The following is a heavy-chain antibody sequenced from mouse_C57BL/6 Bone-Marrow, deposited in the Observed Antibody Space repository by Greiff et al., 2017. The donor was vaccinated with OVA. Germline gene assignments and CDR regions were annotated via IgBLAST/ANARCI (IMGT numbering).Heavy chain of an antibody. Sequence: EVKLVESGGGLVKPGGSLKLSCAASGFTFSDYGMHWVRQAPEKGLEWVAYISSGSSTIYYADTVKGRFTISRDNAKNTLLLQMTSLRTEDTAMYYCARTFTTVGGGYFDVWGTGTTVTVSS. CDR1: GFTFSDYG. D-gene: IGHD1-1*01. CDR3: ARTFTTVGGGYFDV. CDR2: ISSGSSTI. V-gene: IGHV5-17*01. J-gene: IGHJ1*03.